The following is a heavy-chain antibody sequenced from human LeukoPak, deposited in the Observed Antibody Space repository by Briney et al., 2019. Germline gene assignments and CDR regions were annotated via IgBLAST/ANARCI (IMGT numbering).Heavy chain of an antibody. D-gene: IGHD3-9*01. V-gene: IGHV3-21*01. J-gene: IGHJ4*02. CDR1: GFTFNTFN. Sequence: GGSLRLSCAASGFTFNTFNMNWVRQAPGKGLEWVSSITSGGDYIYYADSVKGRFTTSRDNAKNSLSLQLNSLRVEDTAIYYCARGHYDVLAASYKWTPDYWGQRTLVTVSS. CDR2: ITSGGDYI. CDR3: ARGHYDVLAASYKWTPDY.